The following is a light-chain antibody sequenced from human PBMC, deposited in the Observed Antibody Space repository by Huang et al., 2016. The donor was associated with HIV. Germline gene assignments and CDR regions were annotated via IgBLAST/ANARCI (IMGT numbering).Light chain of an antibody. CDR1: QRVDRS. CDR2: GTS. V-gene: IGKV3-15*01. J-gene: IGKJ2*01. Sequence: EIVMTQSPATLSVSPGGRATLSCRASQRVDRSLAWYQQNPGQTPRRLIYGTSTRATGIPARFSGSWSETEFTLTISSLQSEDFAVYYCQQYENWPRTFGQGTRLEIK. CDR3: QQYENWPRT.